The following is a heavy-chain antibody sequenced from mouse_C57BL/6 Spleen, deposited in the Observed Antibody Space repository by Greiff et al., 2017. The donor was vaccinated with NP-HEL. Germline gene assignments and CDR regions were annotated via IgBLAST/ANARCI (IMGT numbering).Heavy chain of an antibody. V-gene: IGHV1-80*01. CDR2: IYPGDGDT. Sequence: VQLQQSGASVKISCKASGYAFSSYWMNWVKQRPGKGLEWIGQIYPGDGDTNYNGKFKGKATLTADKSSSTAYMQLSSLTSEDSAVYFCARSPHYYYGSSDYAMDYWGQGTSVTVSS. D-gene: IGHD1-1*01. CDR3: ARSPHYYYGSSDYAMDY. CDR1: GYAFSSYW. J-gene: IGHJ4*01.